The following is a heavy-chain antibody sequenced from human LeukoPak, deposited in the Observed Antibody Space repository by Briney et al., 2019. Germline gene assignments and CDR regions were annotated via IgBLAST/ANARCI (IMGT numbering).Heavy chain of an antibody. CDR1: GNSFTFYC. CDR2: IYPGDSDT. Sequence: HGESLKISCQGSGNSFTFYCIGWVRRMPGRGLEWMGTIYPGDSDTRYSPSFQGQVTISVDKSISTAYLQWSSLKASDTAMYYCVRLSRITMIRGVPSGAFDIWGQGTMVTVSS. V-gene: IGHV5-51*01. D-gene: IGHD3-10*01. J-gene: IGHJ3*02. CDR3: VRLSRITMIRGVPSGAFDI.